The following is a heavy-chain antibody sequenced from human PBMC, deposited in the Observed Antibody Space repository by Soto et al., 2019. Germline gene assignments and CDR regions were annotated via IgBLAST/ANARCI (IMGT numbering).Heavy chain of an antibody. CDR3: AGSKFFNLIFDP. CDR1: GGSISSGGYY. V-gene: IGHV4-31*03. Sequence: SETLSLTCTVSGGSISSGGYYWSWIRQHPGKGLEWIGYIYYSGSTYYNPSLKSRVTISVDTSKNQFSLKLSSVTAADTAVYYCAGSKFFNLIFDPWGQGTLVTVSS. D-gene: IGHD4-4*01. CDR2: IYYSGST. J-gene: IGHJ5*02.